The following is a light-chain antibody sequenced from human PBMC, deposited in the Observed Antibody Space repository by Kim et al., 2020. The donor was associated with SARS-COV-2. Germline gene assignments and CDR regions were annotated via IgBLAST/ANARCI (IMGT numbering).Light chain of an antibody. V-gene: IGKV1-8*01. CDR3: QQYYSYPRT. CDR2: AAS. CDR1: QGISSY. Sequence: ASTGDRVTITCRASQGISSYLAWYQQKPGKAPKLLIYAASTLQSVVPSRFSGSGSGTDFTLTISCPQSEDFATYYCQQYYSYPRTFGQGTKVDIK. J-gene: IGKJ1*01.